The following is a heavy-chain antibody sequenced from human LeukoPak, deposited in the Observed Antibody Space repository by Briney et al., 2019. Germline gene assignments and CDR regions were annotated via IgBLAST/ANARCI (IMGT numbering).Heavy chain of an antibody. V-gene: IGHV3-21*01. Sequence: GGSLRLSCAASGFTFTSYSMNWVRQAPGKGLEWVSSISSSSTYIYYGDSVNGRFTISRDNAKNALYLQMKSLRPEDTAVYYCARGAAFDSRGQGTLVTVSS. CDR1: GFTFTSYS. CDR3: ARGAAFDS. CDR2: ISSSSTYI. J-gene: IGHJ4*02.